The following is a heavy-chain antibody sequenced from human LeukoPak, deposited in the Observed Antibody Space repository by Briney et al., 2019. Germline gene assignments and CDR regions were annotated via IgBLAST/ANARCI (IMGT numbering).Heavy chain of an antibody. J-gene: IGHJ6*02. V-gene: IGHV3-33*08. CDR2: IWYDGSNK. CDR1: GFSLSTNA. CDR3: ARESRRSSGRYEEYYYYYGMDV. D-gene: IGHD6-19*01. Sequence: GGSLRLSCAASGFSLSTNAMHWVRQAPGKGLEWVAVIWYDGSNKYYADSVKGRFTISRDNSKNTLYLQMNSLRAEDTAVYYCARESRRSSGRYEEYYYYYGMDVWGQGTTVTVSS.